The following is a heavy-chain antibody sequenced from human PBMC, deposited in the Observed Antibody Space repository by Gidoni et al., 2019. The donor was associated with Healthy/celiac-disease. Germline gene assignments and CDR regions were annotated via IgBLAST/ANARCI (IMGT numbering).Heavy chain of an antibody. CDR3: ARCEYSSSSCDI. CDR1: AYSFTSYW. CDR2: IYPGDSDT. J-gene: IGHJ3*02. V-gene: IGHV5-51*01. Sequence: VKKPAESLNISRKRSAYSFTSYWTGWVRQMPGKGLKWTGIIYPGDSDTRHSPSFQGQVTISADKSISTAYLQWSSLKASDTAMYYCARCEYSSSSCDIWGQGTMVTVSS. D-gene: IGHD6-6*01.